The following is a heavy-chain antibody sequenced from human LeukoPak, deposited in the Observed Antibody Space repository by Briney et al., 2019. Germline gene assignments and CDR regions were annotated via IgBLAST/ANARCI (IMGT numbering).Heavy chain of an antibody. CDR3: ARPIVGATRGLDY. Sequence: SETLSLTCTVSGGSISSHYWSWIRQPPGKGLEWIGYIYYSGSTNYNPSFKSRVTISIDTSKNQFSLKLSSVTAADTAVYYCARPIVGATRGLDYWGQGTLVTVSS. CDR1: GGSISSHY. D-gene: IGHD1-26*01. J-gene: IGHJ4*02. CDR2: IYYSGST. V-gene: IGHV4-59*08.